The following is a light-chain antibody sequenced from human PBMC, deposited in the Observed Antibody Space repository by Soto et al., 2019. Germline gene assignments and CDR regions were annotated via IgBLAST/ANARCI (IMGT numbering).Light chain of an antibody. CDR3: QQLNSYPPT. CDR1: QGISSY. Sequence: DIQLTQSPSFLSASVGDRVTITCRASQGISSYLAWYQQKPGKAPKLLIYAASTLQSGGPSRFGGSRSGTEFTLTISSLQPEDFATYYGQQLNSYPPTFGGGTKVEIK. J-gene: IGKJ4*01. V-gene: IGKV1-9*01. CDR2: AAS.